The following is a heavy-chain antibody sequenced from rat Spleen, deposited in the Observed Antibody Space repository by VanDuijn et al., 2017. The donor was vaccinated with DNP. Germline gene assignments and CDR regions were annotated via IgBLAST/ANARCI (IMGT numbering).Heavy chain of an antibody. CDR2: ISASGGST. V-gene: IGHV5S13*01. J-gene: IGHJ1*01. Sequence: EVQLVESGGDLVQPGRSLKLSCAASGFTFSNSGMHWIRQAPTKGLEWVASISASGGSTSYRDSVKGRFTISRDNAKNTLYLQMDSLRSEDTATYYCARQYYGYKGYFDFWGPGTMVTVSS. CDR3: ARQYYGYKGYFDF. D-gene: IGHD1-9*01. CDR1: GFTFSNSG.